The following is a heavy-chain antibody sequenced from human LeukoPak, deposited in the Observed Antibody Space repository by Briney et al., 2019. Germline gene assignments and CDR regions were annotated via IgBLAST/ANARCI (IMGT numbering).Heavy chain of an antibody. J-gene: IGHJ4*02. D-gene: IGHD6-13*01. CDR2: ISGSSSYI. Sequence: GGSLRLSCAASGFTFSSYTMKWVREAPGKGLEWVSYISGSSSYIYYADSVKGRFTISRDNAKNSLYLQMNSLRAEDTAVYYCARVTPIAAEPHFDYWGQGTLVTVSS. CDR1: GFTFSSYT. V-gene: IGHV3-21*01. CDR3: ARVTPIAAEPHFDY.